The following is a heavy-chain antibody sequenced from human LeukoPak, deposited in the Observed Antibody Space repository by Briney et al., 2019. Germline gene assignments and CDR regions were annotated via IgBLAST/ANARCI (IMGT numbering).Heavy chain of an antibody. Sequence: ASVKVSCKASGYTFTDYYIHWVRQAPGQGLEWMGRINCKSGGTNYGQNFQGRVTMTRDTSISTAYMELSRLRSDDTAVYYCARDGGGATSYYFDYWGQGTLVTVSS. J-gene: IGHJ4*02. CDR3: ARDGGGATSYYFDY. D-gene: IGHD1-26*01. CDR2: INCKSGGT. V-gene: IGHV1-2*06. CDR1: GYTFTDYY.